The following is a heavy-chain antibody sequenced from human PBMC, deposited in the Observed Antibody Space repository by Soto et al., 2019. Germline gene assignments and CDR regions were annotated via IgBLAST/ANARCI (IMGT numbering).Heavy chain of an antibody. CDR3: ARAQVPAAILGWFDP. D-gene: IGHD2-2*01. CDR2: IYYSGST. J-gene: IGHJ5*02. CDR1: GGSISSYY. Sequence: SETLSLTCTVSGGSISSYYWSWIRQPPGKGLEWIGYIYYSGSTNYNPSLKSRVTISVDTSKNQFSLKLSSVTAADTAVYYCARAQVPAAILGWFDPWGQGTLVTVSS. V-gene: IGHV4-59*01.